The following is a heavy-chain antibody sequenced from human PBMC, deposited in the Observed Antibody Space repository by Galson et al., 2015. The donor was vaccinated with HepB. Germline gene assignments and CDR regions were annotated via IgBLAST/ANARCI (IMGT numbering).Heavy chain of an antibody. CDR3: VRGSADS. CDR1: GFTFSSYL. Sequence: SLRLSCATSGFTFSSYLLAWVRQAPGKGLEWVANINQDESDKYYVDSVKGRFTISRDNDKNSMYLQMSSMRAEDSAVYYCVRGSADSWGQGTLVPVSS. J-gene: IGHJ4*02. D-gene: IGHD6-25*01. V-gene: IGHV3-7*01. CDR2: INQDESDK.